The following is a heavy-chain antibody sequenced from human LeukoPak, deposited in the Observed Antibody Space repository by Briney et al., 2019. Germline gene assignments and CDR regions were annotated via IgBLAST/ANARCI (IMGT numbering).Heavy chain of an antibody. J-gene: IGHJ6*02. Sequence: SETLSLTCTVSGGSISSYYWSWIRQPVGKGLEWIGRIYTSGSTNYNPSLKSRVTMSVDTSKNQFSLKLSSVTAADTAVYYCARDKYQLGYYYYGMDVWGQGTTVTVSS. CDR1: GGSISSYY. V-gene: IGHV4-4*07. D-gene: IGHD2-2*01. CDR3: ARDKYQLGYYYYGMDV. CDR2: IYTSGST.